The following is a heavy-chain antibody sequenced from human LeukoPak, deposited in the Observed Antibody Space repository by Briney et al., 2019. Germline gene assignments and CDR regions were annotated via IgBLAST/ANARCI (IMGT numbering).Heavy chain of an antibody. V-gene: IGHV1-69-2*01. D-gene: IGHD3-10*01. CDR2: VDPEDGET. J-gene: IGHJ3*02. Sequence: ASVKISCKVSGYTFTDYYMHWVQQAPGKGLEWMGLVDPEDGETIYAEKFQGRVTVTADTSTDTAYMELSSLRSEDTAVYYCATDRGSGGAFDIWGQGTMVTVSS. CDR1: GYTFTDYY. CDR3: ATDRGSGGAFDI.